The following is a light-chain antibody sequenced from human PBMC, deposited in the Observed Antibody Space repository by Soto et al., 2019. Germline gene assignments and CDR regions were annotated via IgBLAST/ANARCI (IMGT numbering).Light chain of an antibody. J-gene: IGKJ4*01. V-gene: IGKV1-39*01. CDR2: SAS. Sequence: DIRVTQSPSSLSASVGDRVTITCRTSQSITRYLNWYQQKPGKAPKLLIYSASTLQSGVPSRFSGSGSGTVFTLTISSLQPEDFATYYCQQSYSTPPLSFGGGTKVEIK. CDR1: QSITRY. CDR3: QQSYSTPPLS.